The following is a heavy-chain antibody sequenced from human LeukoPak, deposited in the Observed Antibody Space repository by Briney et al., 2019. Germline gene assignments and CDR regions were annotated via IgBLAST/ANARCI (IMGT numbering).Heavy chain of an antibody. CDR3: AREQGVLISRRHGDTRRYNWFDP. V-gene: IGHV3-66*01. CDR2: IYKVGNT. CDR1: GFTVGNNY. D-gene: IGHD5-24*01. J-gene: IGHJ5*02. Sequence: GGSLRLSCAASGFTVGNNYMSWVRQAPGKGLEWVSVIYKVGNTFYADFVKGKFTISRDNSKNTLYLQMNSLRAEDTAVYYCAREQGVLISRRHGDTRRYNWFDPWGQGTLVTVSS.